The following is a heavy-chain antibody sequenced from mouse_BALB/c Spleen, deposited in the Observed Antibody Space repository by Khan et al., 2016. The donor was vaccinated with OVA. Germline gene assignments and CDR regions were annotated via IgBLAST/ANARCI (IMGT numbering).Heavy chain of an antibody. CDR1: GYSITSDYA. CDR3: ARFYGGDFDY. Sequence: EVQLQESGPGLVKPSQSLSLTCSVTGYSITSDYAWYWIRQFPGNKLGWRAIISYSGNTNYNPSFKGRISITRDTSKNPFFLQLNSVTTEDTATYYCARFYGGDFDYWGQGTTLTVSS. V-gene: IGHV3-2*02. CDR2: ISYSGNT. D-gene: IGHD1-1*02. J-gene: IGHJ2*01.